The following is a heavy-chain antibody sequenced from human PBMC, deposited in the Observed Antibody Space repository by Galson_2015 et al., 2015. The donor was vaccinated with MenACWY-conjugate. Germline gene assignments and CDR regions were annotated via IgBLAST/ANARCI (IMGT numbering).Heavy chain of an antibody. CDR1: GFTFSNYA. CDR2: ISASGGIT. CDR3: AKDLWARESSYGPFEY. D-gene: IGHD5-18*01. V-gene: IGHV3-23*01. J-gene: IGHJ4*03. Sequence: SLRLSCAASGFTFSNYAMTWVRQAPGKGLEWVSTISASGGITNYADSVKGWFTISRGNYDKTLYLQMNNLRAEDTAVYYCAKDLWARESSYGPFEYWGQGTTVTVSS.